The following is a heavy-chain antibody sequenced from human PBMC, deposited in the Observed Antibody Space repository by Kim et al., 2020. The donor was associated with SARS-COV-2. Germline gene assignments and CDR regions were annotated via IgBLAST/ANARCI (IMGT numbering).Heavy chain of an antibody. D-gene: IGHD5-18*01. Sequence: ASVKVSCKTSGYTFSNYYIHWVRQAPGQGLEWMAWISTDSGAVNYAQKFQDRVIMTMDTSINTTYMELTSLTSDDTAAYFCARGDTVVASRYYYAMDVWGQGTTVTVSS. CDR3: ARGDTVVASRYYYAMDV. J-gene: IGHJ6*02. CDR2: ISTDSGAV. CDR1: GYTFSNYY. V-gene: IGHV1-2*02.